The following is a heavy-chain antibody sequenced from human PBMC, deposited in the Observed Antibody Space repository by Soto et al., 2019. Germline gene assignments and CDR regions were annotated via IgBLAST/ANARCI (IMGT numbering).Heavy chain of an antibody. J-gene: IGHJ3*02. CDR2: IYSGGST. CDR1: GFTVSSNY. Sequence: GGSLRLSCAASGFTVSSNYMSWVRQAPGKGLEWVSVIYSGGSTYYADSVKGRFTISRHNSKNTLYLQMNSLRAEDTAVYYCARSSRSRLDAFDIWGQGTMVTVS. CDR3: ARSSRSRLDAFDI. V-gene: IGHV3-53*04. D-gene: IGHD6-13*01.